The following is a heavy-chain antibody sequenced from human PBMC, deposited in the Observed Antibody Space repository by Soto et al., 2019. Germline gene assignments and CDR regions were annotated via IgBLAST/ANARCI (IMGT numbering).Heavy chain of an antibody. CDR1: GFTFNNAW. V-gene: IGHV3-15*07. CDR3: TTNDAFDI. J-gene: IGHJ3*02. CDR2: IKTTAHGGTT. Sequence: EVQLVESGGDLVQPGGSLRLSCTASGFTFNNAWMNWVRQAPGKGLEWVGRIKTTAHGGTTDYAAPVRGRFTISRDDSKNTLYLHMNSLKTEDTALYYCTTNDAFDIWGQGTMVTVSS.